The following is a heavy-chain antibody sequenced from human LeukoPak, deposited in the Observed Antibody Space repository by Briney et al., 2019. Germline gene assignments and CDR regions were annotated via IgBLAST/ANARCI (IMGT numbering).Heavy chain of an antibody. V-gene: IGHV1-8*01. CDR1: GYTFSSCD. Sequence: ASVKVSCKASGYTFSSCDINWVRQATGQGLEWMGWMNPNSGNTGYGQSFQGRITMTRDISIGTAYMELSNLTSEDTAIYYCTRGSSGRRDNWGQGTLVTVSA. D-gene: IGHD6-19*01. J-gene: IGHJ4*02. CDR2: MNPNSGNT. CDR3: TRGSSGRRDN.